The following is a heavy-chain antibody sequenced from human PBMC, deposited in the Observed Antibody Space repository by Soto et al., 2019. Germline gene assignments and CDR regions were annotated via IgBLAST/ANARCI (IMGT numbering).Heavy chain of an antibody. J-gene: IGHJ4*02. Sequence: EVHLLESGGGLVQPGGSLRLSCAASGFTFSSYAVSWARQTPGNGLEWVSTISASGAYTYYADSVKGRFTISRDNSKNTLYLQMRSLRAGDTATYYCAKEVIAARPYYFDYWGQGTLVTVSS. CDR3: AKEVIAARPYYFDY. D-gene: IGHD6-6*01. V-gene: IGHV3-23*01. CDR1: GFTFSSYA. CDR2: ISASGAYT.